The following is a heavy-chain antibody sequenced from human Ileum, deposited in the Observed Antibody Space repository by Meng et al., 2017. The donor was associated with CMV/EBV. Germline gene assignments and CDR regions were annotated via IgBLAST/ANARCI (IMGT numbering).Heavy chain of an antibody. J-gene: IGHJ5*02. CDR3: AREDCSGGSCYPGWLDP. V-gene: IGHV3-23*01. D-gene: IGHD2-15*01. CDR2: ISAGGGFT. CDR1: LTFSTHA. Sequence: LTFSTHARNGVRQAPGTGLGWVSTISAGGGFTYQADSVKGRFIISRDNSANTVYLQMNSLRADDTAVYFCAREDCSGGSCYPGWLDPWGQGTLVTVSS.